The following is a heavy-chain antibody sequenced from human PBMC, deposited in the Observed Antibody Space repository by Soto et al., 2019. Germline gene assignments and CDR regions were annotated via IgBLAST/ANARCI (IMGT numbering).Heavy chain of an antibody. CDR1: GFSPSNARMG. D-gene: IGHD2-21*01. V-gene: IGHV2-26*01. J-gene: IGHJ5*02. CDR3: ARISAYGPFDP. Sequence: SGPTLVNPTETLTLTCTVSGFSPSNARMGVSWIRQPPGKALEWLAHIFSNDEKSYSTSLKSRLTISKDTSKSQVVLTMTNMDPVDTATYYCARISAYGPFDPWGQGTLVTVSS. CDR2: IFSNDEK.